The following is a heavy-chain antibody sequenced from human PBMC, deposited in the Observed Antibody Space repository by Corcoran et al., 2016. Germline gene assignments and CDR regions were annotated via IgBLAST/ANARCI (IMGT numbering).Heavy chain of an antibody. CDR3: AKDRLYSGSQSNDY. D-gene: IGHD1-26*01. J-gene: IGHJ4*02. CDR1: GFTFSSYG. V-gene: IGHV3-30*18. CDR2: ISYDGKNK. Sequence: QVQLVESGGGVVQPGRSLRLSCAASGFTFSSYGMHWVRQAPGKGPEWVAVISYDGKNKYYADSVKGRFTISRDNSKNTLYLQMNSLGAEDTAVYYCAKDRLYSGSQSNDYWGQGTLVTVSS.